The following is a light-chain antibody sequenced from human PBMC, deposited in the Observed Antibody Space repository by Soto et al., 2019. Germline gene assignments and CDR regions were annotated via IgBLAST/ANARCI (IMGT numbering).Light chain of an antibody. J-gene: IGLJ1*01. Sequence: QSVLTQPASVSGSPGQSITISCTGTSSDVGGYNYVSWYQQHPGKAPKLMIYDVSNRPSGVSNRFSGSKSGNTASLTISGLQAEDEADYYCSSYTDNDTYVFGGGTKGTVL. V-gene: IGLV2-14*01. CDR1: SSDVGGYNY. CDR2: DVS. CDR3: SSYTDNDTYV.